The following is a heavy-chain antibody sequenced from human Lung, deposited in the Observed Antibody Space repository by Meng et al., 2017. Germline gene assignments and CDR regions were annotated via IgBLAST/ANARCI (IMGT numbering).Heavy chain of an antibody. CDR1: GGSISSYH. V-gene: IGHV4-59*01. CDR2: IYYSGST. CDR3: ASFRD. Sequence: QGQLQASGPWLVKPSETLSLTCTVSGGSISSYHWSWIRQPPGKGLEWIGYIYYSGSTNYNPSLKSRVTISVDTSKYQFSLKLSSVTAADTAVYYCASFRDWGQGTLVTVSS. J-gene: IGHJ4*02.